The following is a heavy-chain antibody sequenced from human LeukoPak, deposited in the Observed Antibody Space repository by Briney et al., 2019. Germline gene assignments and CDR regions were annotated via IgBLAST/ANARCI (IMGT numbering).Heavy chain of an antibody. D-gene: IGHD4-17*01. J-gene: IGHJ6*02. V-gene: IGHV3-30*02. CDR2: IRHEGSNK. CDR1: GFTFSSYG. CDR3: ARAPGTTLHYGGLDV. Sequence: GGSLRLSCAASGFTFSSYGMHWVRQAPGKGLEWVAFIRHEGSNKYYADSVKGRFTISRDDSKNTLFLQMSYLRAEDSAVYFCARAPGTTLHYGGLDVWGQGTTVTVSS.